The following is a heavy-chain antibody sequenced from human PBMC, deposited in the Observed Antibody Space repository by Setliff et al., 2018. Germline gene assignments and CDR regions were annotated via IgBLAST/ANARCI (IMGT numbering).Heavy chain of an antibody. CDR1: GGSISSGGYY. Sequence: PSETLSLTCTVSGGSISSGGYYWSWIRQHPGKGLEWIGYIYYSGSTYYNPSLKSRLTMSVDPSKNQFSLKLNSVTAADTAVYYCARMSGFQYIDVWDKGTTVTVSS. CDR2: IYYSGST. V-gene: IGHV4-31*03. D-gene: IGHD3-3*01. CDR3: ARMSGFQYIDV. J-gene: IGHJ6*03.